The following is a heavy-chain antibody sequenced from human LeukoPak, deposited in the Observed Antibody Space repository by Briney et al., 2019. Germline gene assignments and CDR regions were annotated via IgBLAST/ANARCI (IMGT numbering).Heavy chain of an antibody. Sequence: GGSLRLSCAASGFTFSSYAMSWVRQAPGKGLEWVSAISGSGGSTYYAGSVKGRFTISRDNSKNTLYLQMNSLRAEDTAVYYCAKAMEVAGTGLSDYWGQGTLVTVSS. D-gene: IGHD6-19*01. J-gene: IGHJ4*02. CDR2: ISGSGGST. CDR1: GFTFSSYA. V-gene: IGHV3-23*01. CDR3: AKAMEVAGTGLSDY.